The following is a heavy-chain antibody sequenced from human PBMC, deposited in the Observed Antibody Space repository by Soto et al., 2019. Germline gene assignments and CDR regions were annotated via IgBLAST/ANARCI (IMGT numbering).Heavy chain of an antibody. D-gene: IGHD1-1*01. CDR2: ISYYVSNK. Sequence: PWGPLKLSFAAPGFPFRTYAMPWVRRAQGKGLEWVAVISYYVSNKYYADSVKGRFTISRDNSKNTLYLKMNSLRAEDTAVYYCAREGWNDAPFDCWGKGNMVNVSA. CDR3: AREGWNDAPFDC. CDR1: GFPFRTYA. V-gene: IGHV3-30-3*01. J-gene: IGHJ4*02.